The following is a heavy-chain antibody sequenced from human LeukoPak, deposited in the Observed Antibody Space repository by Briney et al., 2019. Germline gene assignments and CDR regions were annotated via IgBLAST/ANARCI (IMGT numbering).Heavy chain of an antibody. J-gene: IGHJ6*03. D-gene: IGHD1-7*01. CDR2: ISNNGGT. CDR1: GGSFNNGY. Sequence: SETLSLTCSVSGGSFNNGYWSWIRQTPGKGLEWIGYISNNGGTIYNPSLKTRVTISVDTSKNQFFLKLASVTAADTAVYFCVRDRGPNLHYYIDVWGKGTTVTVSS. V-gene: IGHV4-59*01. CDR3: VRDRGPNLHYYIDV.